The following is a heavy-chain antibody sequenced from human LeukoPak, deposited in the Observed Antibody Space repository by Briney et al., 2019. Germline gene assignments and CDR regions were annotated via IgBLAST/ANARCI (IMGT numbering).Heavy chain of an antibody. CDR1: GGSISSYY. Sequence: SETLSLTCTVSGGSISSYYWSWIRQPAGKGLEWIGRIYTSGSTNYNPSLKSPVTMSVDTSKKQFSLKLSSVTAADTAVYYCARDKGQYGSGTRGFTWFDPWGQGTLVTVSS. CDR2: IYTSGST. V-gene: IGHV4-4*07. D-gene: IGHD3-10*01. J-gene: IGHJ5*02. CDR3: ARDKGQYGSGTRGFTWFDP.